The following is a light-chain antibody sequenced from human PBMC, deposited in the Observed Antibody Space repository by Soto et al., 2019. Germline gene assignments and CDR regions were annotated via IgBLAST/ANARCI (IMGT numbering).Light chain of an antibody. CDR2: GAS. CDR3: QQYGSSLGVT. J-gene: IGKJ4*01. CDR1: QSVSSSY. Sequence: ENVLTQSPGTLSLSPGERATLSCRASQSVSSSYLAWYQQKPGQAPRLLIYGASSRATGIPDRFSGSGSGTDFTLTISRLEPEDFAVYYCQQYGSSLGVTFGGGTKVDIK. V-gene: IGKV3-20*01.